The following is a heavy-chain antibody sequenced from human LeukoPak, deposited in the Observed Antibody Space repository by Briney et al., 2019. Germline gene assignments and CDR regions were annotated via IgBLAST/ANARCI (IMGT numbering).Heavy chain of an antibody. D-gene: IGHD2-21*02. V-gene: IGHV1-46*01. CDR2: INPSGGST. Sequence: ASVKVSCTASGYTFTSYYMHWVRQAPGQGLEWMGIINPSGGSTSYAQKFQGRVTMTRDMSTSTVYMELSSLRSEDTAVYYCARDRAVVTEGFDYWGQGTLVTVSS. J-gene: IGHJ4*02. CDR1: GYTFTSYY. CDR3: ARDRAVVTEGFDY.